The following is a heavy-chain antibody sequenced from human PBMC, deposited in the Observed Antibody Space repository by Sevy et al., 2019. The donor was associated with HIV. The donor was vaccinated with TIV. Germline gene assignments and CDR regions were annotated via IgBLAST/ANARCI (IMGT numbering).Heavy chain of an antibody. CDR2: INSDESTT. Sequence: GGSLRLSCAASGFTFSSYWMHWVRQAPGKGLVWVSRINSDESTTNSADSVKGRFTISRDNAENTMYLQMNSLRAEDTDVYYCARGRYSGRYYGGSGFDYWGQGTLVTVSS. CDR1: GFTFSSYW. D-gene: IGHD1-26*01. J-gene: IGHJ4*02. V-gene: IGHV3-74*01. CDR3: ARGRYSGRYYGGSGFDY.